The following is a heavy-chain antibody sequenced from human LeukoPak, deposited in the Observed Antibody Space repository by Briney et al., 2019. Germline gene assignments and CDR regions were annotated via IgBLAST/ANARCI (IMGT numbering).Heavy chain of an antibody. CDR2: ISGSGGST. CDR1: GFTFNTYW. J-gene: IGHJ4*02. V-gene: IGHV3-23*01. Sequence: VGSLRLSCAASGFTFNTYWVSWVRQAPGKGLEWVSAISGSGGSTYYADSVKGRFTISRDNSKNTLYLQMNSLRAEDTAVYYCAKDCSSTSCYQAFDYWGQGTLVTVSS. D-gene: IGHD2-2*01. CDR3: AKDCSSTSCYQAFDY.